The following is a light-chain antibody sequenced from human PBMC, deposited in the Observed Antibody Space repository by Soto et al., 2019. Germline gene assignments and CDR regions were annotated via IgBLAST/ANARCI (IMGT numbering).Light chain of an antibody. CDR1: QSISSS. J-gene: IGKJ5*01. CDR2: GAS. Sequence: EIVMTQSPVSLSVSPGERATLSCGASQSISSSFLAWYQQKPGQAPRLLIYGASSRATGIPDRFSGTGSGTEFTLTISSLQSEDFAVYYCQQYNKWPPITFGQGTRLEIK. CDR3: QQYNKWPPIT. V-gene: IGKV3D-15*01.